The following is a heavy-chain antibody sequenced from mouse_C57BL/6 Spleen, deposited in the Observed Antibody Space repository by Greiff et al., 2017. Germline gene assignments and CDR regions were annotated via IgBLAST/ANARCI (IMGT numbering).Heavy chain of an antibody. CDR2: INPSSGYT. CDR1: GYTFTSYW. D-gene: IGHD1-1*01. V-gene: IGHV1-7*01. J-gene: IGHJ3*01. Sequence: QVQLQQSGAELAKPGASVKLSCKASGYTFTSYWMHWVKQRPGQGLEWIGYINPSSGYTKYNQKFKDKATLTADKSSSTAYMQLSSLTSEDSAVYYCARDYYGSSPWFAYWGQGTLVTVSA. CDR3: ARDYYGSSPWFAY.